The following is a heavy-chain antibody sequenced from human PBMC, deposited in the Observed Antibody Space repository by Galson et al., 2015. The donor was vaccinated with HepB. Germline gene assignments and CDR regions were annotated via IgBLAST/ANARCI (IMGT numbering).Heavy chain of an antibody. CDR3: AGDLYSSGCKDY. D-gene: IGHD6-19*01. CDR1: GYTFTSYG. CDR2: ISAYNGNT. Sequence: CKASGYTFTSYGISWVRQAPGQGLEWMGWISAYNGNTNYAQKLQGRVTMTTDTSTSTAYMELRSLRSDDTAVYYCAGDLYSSGCKDYWGQGTLVTVSS. J-gene: IGHJ4*02. V-gene: IGHV1-18*01.